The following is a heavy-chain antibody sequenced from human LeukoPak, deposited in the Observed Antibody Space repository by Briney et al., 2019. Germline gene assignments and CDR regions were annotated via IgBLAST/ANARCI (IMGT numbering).Heavy chain of an antibody. V-gene: IGHV3-21*01. Sequence: GGSLRLSCAASGFTFSSYSMNWVRQAPGKGLEWVSSISSSSSYIYYADSVKGRFTISRDNAKISLYLQMNSLRAEDTAVYYCARELGYCSSTSCYSYYYYGMDVWGQGTTVTVSS. D-gene: IGHD2-2*02. CDR1: GFTFSSYS. J-gene: IGHJ6*02. CDR2: ISSSSSYI. CDR3: ARELGYCSSTSCYSYYYYGMDV.